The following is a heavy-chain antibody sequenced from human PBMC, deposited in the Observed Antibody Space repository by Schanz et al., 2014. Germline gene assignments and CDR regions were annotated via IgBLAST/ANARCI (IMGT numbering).Heavy chain of an antibody. Sequence: QVQLVQSGSEVKKPGASVKVSCKASGYTFTTYGISWVRQAPGQGLEWMGWISAYNGHTNYAQKFQGRVTMTTDISTSTAYMELISLTSEDTAVYYCARDPQYYYGSGRGYWGQGTLVTVST. CDR1: GYTFTTYG. J-gene: IGHJ4*02. CDR2: ISAYNGHT. CDR3: ARDPQYYYGSGRGY. D-gene: IGHD3-10*01. V-gene: IGHV1-18*01.